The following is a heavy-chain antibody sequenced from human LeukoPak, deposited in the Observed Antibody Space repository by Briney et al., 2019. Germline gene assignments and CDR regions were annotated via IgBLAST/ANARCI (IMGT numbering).Heavy chain of an antibody. CDR3: ARRVYYDSSGYGGGFDY. Sequence: SETLSLTCTVSGGSISSYYWSWIRQPPGKGLEWIGYIYYSGSTNYNPSLKSRVTISVDTSKNQFSLKLSSVTAADTAVYYCARRVYYDSSGYGGGFDYWGQGTLVTVSS. CDR1: GGSISSYY. D-gene: IGHD3-22*01. CDR2: IYYSGST. J-gene: IGHJ4*02. V-gene: IGHV4-59*01.